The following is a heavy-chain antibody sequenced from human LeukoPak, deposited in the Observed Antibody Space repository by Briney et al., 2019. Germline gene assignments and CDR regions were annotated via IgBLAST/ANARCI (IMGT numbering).Heavy chain of an antibody. CDR1: GFTFSSYA. CDR2: ISGSGGST. Sequence: GGSLRLSCAASGFTFSSYAMSWVRQAPGKGLEWVSAISGSGGSTYYADSVKGRFTISRDNSKNTLYLQMNSLRAEDTAVYYCAKPHYDSSGYYSPDAFDIWGQGTMATVSS. CDR3: AKPHYDSSGYYSPDAFDI. V-gene: IGHV3-23*01. J-gene: IGHJ3*02. D-gene: IGHD3-22*01.